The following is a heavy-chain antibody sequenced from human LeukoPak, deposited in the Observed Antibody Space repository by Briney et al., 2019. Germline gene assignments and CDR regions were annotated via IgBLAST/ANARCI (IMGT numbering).Heavy chain of an antibody. CDR2: ISSSSSTI. CDR1: GFTFSSYS. D-gene: IGHD6-13*01. CDR3: AGGSGYSSSWYCDY. V-gene: IGHV3-48*01. J-gene: IGHJ4*02. Sequence: GGSLRLSCAASGFTFSSYSMNWVRQAPGKGLEWVSYISSSSSTIYYADSVKGRFTISRDNAKNSLYLQMNSLRAEDTAVYYCAGGSGYSSSWYCDYWGQGTLVPVSS.